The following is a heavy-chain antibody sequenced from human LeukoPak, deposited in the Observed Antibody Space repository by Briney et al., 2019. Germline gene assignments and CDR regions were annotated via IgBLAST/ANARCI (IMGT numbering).Heavy chain of an antibody. V-gene: IGHV4-61*01. D-gene: IGHD3-10*01. J-gene: IGHJ4*02. CDR3: AREPGRGYFDY. Sequence: PSETLSLTCTVSGGSVSSGSYYWRWIRQPPGKGLEWIGYTYYSGSTNYNPSLKSRVTISVDTSKNQFSLKLSSVTAADTAVYYCAREPGRGYFDYWGQGTLVTVSS. CDR2: TYYSGST. CDR1: GGSVSSGSYY.